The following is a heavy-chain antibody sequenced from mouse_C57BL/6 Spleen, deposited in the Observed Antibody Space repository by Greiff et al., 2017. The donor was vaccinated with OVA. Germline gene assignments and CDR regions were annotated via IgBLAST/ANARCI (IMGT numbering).Heavy chain of an antibody. CDR2: INPNNGGT. Sequence: EVQLQQSGPELVKPGASVKISCKASGYTFTDYYMNWVKQSHGKSLEWIGDINPNNGGTSYNQKFKGKATLTVDKSSSTAYMELRSLTSEDSAVYYCARSGFHYYGSSRYFDVWGTGTTVTVSS. D-gene: IGHD1-1*01. CDR3: ARSGFHYYGSSRYFDV. CDR1: GYTFTDYY. V-gene: IGHV1-26*01. J-gene: IGHJ1*03.